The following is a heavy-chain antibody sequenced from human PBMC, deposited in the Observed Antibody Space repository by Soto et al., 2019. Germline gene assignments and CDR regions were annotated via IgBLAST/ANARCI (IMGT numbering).Heavy chain of an antibody. CDR2: IGTGGDT. CDR3: ACSSSWYKAFDI. J-gene: IGHJ3*02. D-gene: IGHD6-13*01. CDR1: GFTFSSYD. Sequence: PGGSLRLSCAASGFTFSSYDMHWVRLATGQGLQWVSAIGTGGDTYYSGSVKGRFTISRDNGRNSLYLQMDSLRAGDTAVYYCACSSSWYKAFDIWGQGTMVTVSS. V-gene: IGHV3-13*04.